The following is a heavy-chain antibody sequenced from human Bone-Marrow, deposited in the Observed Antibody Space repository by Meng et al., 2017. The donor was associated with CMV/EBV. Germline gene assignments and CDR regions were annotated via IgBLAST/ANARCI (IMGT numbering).Heavy chain of an antibody. D-gene: IGHD6-13*01. V-gene: IGHV4-34*01. CDR2: INHSGIT. CDR1: GGSFSGYY. Sequence: SETLSLTCAVSGGSFSGYYWSWIRQSPGKGLEWIGEINHSGITNYNPSLKSRVTISVDTSKNQFSLKLSSVTAADTAVYYCARGGLYSSSWYRGHYYYYGMDVWGQGTTVTVSS. CDR3: ARGGLYSSSWYRGHYYYYGMDV. J-gene: IGHJ6*02.